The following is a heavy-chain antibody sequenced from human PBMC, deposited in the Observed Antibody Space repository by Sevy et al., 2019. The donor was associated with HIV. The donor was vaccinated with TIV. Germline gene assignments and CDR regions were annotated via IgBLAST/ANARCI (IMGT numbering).Heavy chain of an antibody. CDR2: ISPYDGDT. Sequence: GPSVKVSCQSSGYNFSIYTIHWVRQARGQGLEWVGRISPYDGDTDYAHNFHGRVSLTMDTSTSTAYLGLTSLRSDDTAVYFCTRDTWELLTGIAYYYSGMDVWGQGTTVTVSS. D-gene: IGHD1-26*01. V-gene: IGHV1-18*01. J-gene: IGHJ6*02. CDR1: GYNFSIYT. CDR3: TRDTWELLTGIAYYYSGMDV.